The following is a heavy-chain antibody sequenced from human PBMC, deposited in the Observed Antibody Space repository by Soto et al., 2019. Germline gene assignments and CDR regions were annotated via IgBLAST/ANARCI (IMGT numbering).Heavy chain of an antibody. J-gene: IGHJ6*02. CDR2: IIPTFGTA. CDR3: ARSCDKTYTPTDWNWDYYYYGMDV. Sequence: SVKVSCSACGGTFSSYAISRVRQAPGQGLEWMGGIIPTFGTANYAQKFQGRVTITADESTSTAYMELSSLRSEDTAVYYCARSCDKTYTPTDWNWDYYYYGMDVWGQGTTVTVSS. CDR1: GGTFSSYA. D-gene: IGHD1-7*01. V-gene: IGHV1-69*13.